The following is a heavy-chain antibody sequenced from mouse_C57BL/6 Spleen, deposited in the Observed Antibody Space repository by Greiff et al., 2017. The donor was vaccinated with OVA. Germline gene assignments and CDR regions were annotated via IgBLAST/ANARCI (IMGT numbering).Heavy chain of an antibody. CDR3: TPYGSRKFAY. CDR1: GYTFTDYE. J-gene: IGHJ3*01. V-gene: IGHV1-15*01. D-gene: IGHD1-1*01. CDR2: IDPETGGT. Sequence: VQLQESGAELVRPGASVTLSCKASGYTFTDYEMHWVKQTPVHGLEWIGAIDPETGGTAYNQKFKGKAILTADKSSSTAYMELRSLTSEDSAVYYCTPYGSRKFAYWGQGTLVTVSA.